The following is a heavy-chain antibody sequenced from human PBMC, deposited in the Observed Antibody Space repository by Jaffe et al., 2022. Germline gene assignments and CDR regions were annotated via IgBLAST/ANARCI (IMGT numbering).Heavy chain of an antibody. V-gene: IGHV1-2*06. CDR2: INPNSGGT. D-gene: IGHD1-1*01. CDR1: GYTFTGYY. J-gene: IGHJ4*02. Sequence: QVQLVQSGAEVKKPGASVKVSCKASGYTFTGYYMHWVRQAPGQGLEWMGRINPNSGGTNYAQKFQGRVTMTRDTSISTAYMELSRLRSDDTAVYYCARDLVDRRQTGTTGSSGPQYYFDYWGQGTLVTVSS. CDR3: ARDLVDRRQTGTTGSSGPQYYFDY.